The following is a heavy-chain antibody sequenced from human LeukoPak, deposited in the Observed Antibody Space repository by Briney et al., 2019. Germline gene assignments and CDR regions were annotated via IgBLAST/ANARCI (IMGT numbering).Heavy chain of an antibody. CDR2: ISGSGSST. CDR3: ACRGMLYAFDI. Sequence: PGGSLRLSCAASGFTFSSYAMSWVRQAPGKGLEWVSSISGSGSSTYYADSVKGRFTISRDNAKNTLYLQMNSLRAEDTAVYYCACRGMLYAFDIWGQGTMVTVSS. J-gene: IGHJ3*02. D-gene: IGHD2-8*01. V-gene: IGHV3-23*01. CDR1: GFTFSSYA.